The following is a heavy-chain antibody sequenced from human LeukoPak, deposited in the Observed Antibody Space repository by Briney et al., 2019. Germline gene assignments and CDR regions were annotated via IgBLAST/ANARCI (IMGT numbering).Heavy chain of an antibody. V-gene: IGHV3-30*03. CDR3: ARESGGSCLECFDY. D-gene: IGHD2-15*01. Sequence: PGGSLRLSCAASGFTFSSYGMHWVRQAPGKGLEWVAVISYDGSNKYYADSVKGRFTISRDNSKNTLHLQMNSLRAEDTAVYYCARESGGSCLECFDYWGQGTLVTVSS. J-gene: IGHJ4*02. CDR2: ISYDGSNK. CDR1: GFTFSSYG.